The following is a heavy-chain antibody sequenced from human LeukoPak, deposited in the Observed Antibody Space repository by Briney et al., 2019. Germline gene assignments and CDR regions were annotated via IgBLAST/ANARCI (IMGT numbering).Heavy chain of an antibody. CDR3: ARGPPGYSSSWYVQGFDY. Sequence: SETLSLTCTVSGGSISSSSYYWGWIRQPPGKGLEWIGSIYYSGSTYYNPSLKSRVTISVDTSKNQFSLKLSSVTAADTAVYYCARGPPGYSSSWYVQGFDYWGQGTLVTVSS. J-gene: IGHJ4*02. V-gene: IGHV4-39*07. CDR1: GGSISSSSYY. D-gene: IGHD6-13*01. CDR2: IYYSGST.